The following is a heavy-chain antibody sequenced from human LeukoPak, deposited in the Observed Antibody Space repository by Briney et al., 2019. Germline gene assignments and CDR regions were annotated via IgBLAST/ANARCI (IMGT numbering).Heavy chain of an antibody. J-gene: IGHJ4*02. CDR1: GFTFSSFE. CDR2: ISTSGHTI. CDR3: ARDLWGAIDS. Sequence: GGSLRLSCAASGFTFSSFEMNWVRQAPGKGREWVSYISTSGHTIYYADSVKGRFTISRDNAKNSLYLQMNSLRAEDTGVYYCARDLWGAIDSWGQGTLVTVSS. D-gene: IGHD1-26*01. V-gene: IGHV3-48*03.